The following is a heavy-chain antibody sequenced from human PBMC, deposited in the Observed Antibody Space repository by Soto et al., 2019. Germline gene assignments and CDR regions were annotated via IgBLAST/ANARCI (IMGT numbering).Heavy chain of an antibody. V-gene: IGHV1-3*04. D-gene: IGHD3-10*01. J-gene: IGHJ4*02. CDR1: GYTFTTYT. Sequence: QGQLVQSGAEVKKPGASVKVSCKASGYTFTTYTIHWVRQAPGQTLELMGWIHTGNGNTAYSQNFQGRVTFTRDTSASTAYMELSSLTSEDTAVYFCARRLSRGMVFDYWGQGSLVTVSS. CDR3: ARRLSRGMVFDY. CDR2: IHTGNGNT.